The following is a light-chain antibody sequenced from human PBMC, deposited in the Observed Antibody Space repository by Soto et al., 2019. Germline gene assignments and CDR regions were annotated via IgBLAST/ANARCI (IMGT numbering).Light chain of an antibody. V-gene: IGKV2-24*01. Sequence: DTVITQCPLSSHVTLVQQASISCRCHQSLVHNDGSTYSSCFQQRPGQPPSLXXYTVSDRFSGLPDRFSGSGSGTAFTLTITRLEDEDIAVYYCQYYGTSVFIFGGGTKVDIK. CDR2: TVS. CDR3: QYYGTSVFI. CDR1: QSLVHNDGSTY. J-gene: IGKJ4*01.